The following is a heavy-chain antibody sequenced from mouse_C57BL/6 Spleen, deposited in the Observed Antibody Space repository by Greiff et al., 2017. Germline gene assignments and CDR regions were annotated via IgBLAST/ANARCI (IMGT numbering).Heavy chain of an antibody. CDR1: GFNIKDYY. D-gene: IGHD1-1*01. CDR3: TTALITTVVAPFDD. J-gene: IGHJ2*01. CDR2: IDPEDGDT. Sequence: EVQLQQSGAELVRPGASVKLSCTASGFNIKDYYMHWVKQRPEQGLEWIGRIDPEDGDTEYAPKFQGKATMTADTSSNTAYLQLSSLTSEDTAVYYCTTALITTVVAPFDDWGQGTTLTVSS. V-gene: IGHV14-1*01.